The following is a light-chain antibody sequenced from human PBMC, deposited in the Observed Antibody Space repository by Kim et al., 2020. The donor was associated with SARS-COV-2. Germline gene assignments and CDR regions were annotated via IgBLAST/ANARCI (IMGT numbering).Light chain of an antibody. CDR3: QQYSSSPVT. CDR1: QSVSSNY. Sequence: SAGERATLSCEASQSVSSNYLAWYQQKPGQAPTLLIYGASSRATGIPDRFSGSGSGTDFTLTITRLEPEDFAVYYCQQYSSSPVTFGQGTKVDIK. J-gene: IGKJ1*01. CDR2: GAS. V-gene: IGKV3-20*01.